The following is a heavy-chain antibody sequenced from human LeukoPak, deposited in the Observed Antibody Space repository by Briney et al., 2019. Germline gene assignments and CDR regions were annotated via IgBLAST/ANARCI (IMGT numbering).Heavy chain of an antibody. CDR1: GGYFSDPY. CDR3: ARVVGDLRRLDY. J-gene: IGHJ4*02. Sequence: SETLSLTFAVYGGYFSDPYWSSTRQPPGKVLEWIGEINHGGSTNSNPSLKSRVTISVDTSKNQFSLKLSSVTAADTAVYYCARVVGDLRRLDYWGQGTLVTVSS. D-gene: IGHD3-16*01. CDR2: INHGGST. V-gene: IGHV4-34*01.